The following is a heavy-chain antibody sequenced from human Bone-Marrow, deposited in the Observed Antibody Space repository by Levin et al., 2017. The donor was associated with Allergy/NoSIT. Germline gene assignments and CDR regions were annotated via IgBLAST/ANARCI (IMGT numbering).Heavy chain of an antibody. CDR1: GFTFNISP. CDR3: ARPLMSGFSNGWYFDS. V-gene: IGHV3-30-3*01. CDR2: LTFDGTTE. Sequence: TGGSLRLSCAASGFTFNISPMHWVRQAPGKGLEWLAVLTFDGTTEHYADSVKGRFTISRDTSRNTLYLQMNRLTPEDTAVYYCARPLMSGFSNGWYFDSWGQGTLVTVSS. D-gene: IGHD6-19*01. J-gene: IGHJ4*02.